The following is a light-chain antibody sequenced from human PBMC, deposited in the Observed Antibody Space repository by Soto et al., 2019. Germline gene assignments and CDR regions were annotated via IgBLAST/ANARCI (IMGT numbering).Light chain of an antibody. CDR1: QNVDSNY. V-gene: IGKV3-20*01. Sequence: LAQTQGTLSLSPLDGATLSCRASQNVDSNYLAWYQQKPGQAPRIILFGASSRATGIPDRFSGSGSGTDFTLTISRLEPEDFVVYYCQQYGSSPPLPFGGVSNVDIK. J-gene: IGKJ4*01. CDR2: GAS. CDR3: QQYGSSPPLP.